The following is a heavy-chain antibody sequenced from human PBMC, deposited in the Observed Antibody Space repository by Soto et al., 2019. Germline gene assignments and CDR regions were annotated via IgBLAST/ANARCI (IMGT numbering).Heavy chain of an antibody. CDR2: ISSSGSTI. V-gene: IGHV3-48*03. D-gene: IGHD5-12*01. CDR1: GFTFSSYE. Sequence: GGSLRLSCAASGFTFSSYEMNWVRQAPGKGLEWVSYISSSGSTIYYADSVKGRFTISRDNAKNSLFLQMNSLRAEDTAVYYCASLSGGYSGFTAGDRMDVWGQGTKVTVSS. J-gene: IGHJ6*02. CDR3: ASLSGGYSGFTAGDRMDV.